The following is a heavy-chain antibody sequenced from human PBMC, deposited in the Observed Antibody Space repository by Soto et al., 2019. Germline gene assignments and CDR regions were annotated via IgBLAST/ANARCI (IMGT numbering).Heavy chain of an antibody. J-gene: IGHJ1*01. CDR1: GFTFSSYW. Sequence: GGSLRLSCAASGFTFSSYWMSWVRQAPGRGLEWVANIKQDGSEKYYVDSVKGRFTISRDNAKKSLYLQMNSLRAADTAVYYCARVSYGNYYYQHWGQGTRVTVS. CDR2: IKQDGSEK. CDR3: ARVSYGNYYYQH. D-gene: IGHD4-17*01. V-gene: IGHV3-7*03.